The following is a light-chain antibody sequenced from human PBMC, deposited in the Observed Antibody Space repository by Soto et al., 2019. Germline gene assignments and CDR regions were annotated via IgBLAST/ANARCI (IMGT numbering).Light chain of an antibody. V-gene: IGLV3-1*01. CDR1: KLGDKY. J-gene: IGLJ1*01. CDR3: QAWDSSTFYV. CDR2: QNN. Sequence: SYELTQPASVSVSPGQTASITCSGDKLGDKYACWYQQKPGQSPVVVIYQNNKRPSGIPERFSGSNSGNTATLTISGTQTMDEADYYCQAWDSSTFYVFGTGTKLTVL.